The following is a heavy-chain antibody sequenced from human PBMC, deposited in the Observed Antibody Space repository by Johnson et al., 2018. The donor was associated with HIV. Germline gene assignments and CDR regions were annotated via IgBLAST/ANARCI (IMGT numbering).Heavy chain of an antibody. CDR1: GFTFANYG. CDR3: AKDDNLGVWYSDAFDI. V-gene: IGHV3-30*02. Sequence: QVQLVESGGGVVQPGGSLRLSCAASGFTFANYGMHWVRQAPGKGLEWVAFIAQDESITHYADSVKGRFTMSRDNSKNTLYLQMKSLRAEDTAIYYCAKDDNLGVWYSDAFDIWGQGTVVTVSS. CDR2: IAQDESIT. J-gene: IGHJ3*02. D-gene: IGHD2-21*02.